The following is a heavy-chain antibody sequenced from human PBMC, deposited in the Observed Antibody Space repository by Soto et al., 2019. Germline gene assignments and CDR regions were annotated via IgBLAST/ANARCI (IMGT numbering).Heavy chain of an antibody. CDR2: MNPNSGNT. CDR3: ARAAVVVVAATNYYYYGMDV. Sequence: ASVKVSCKASGYTFTSYDINWVRQATGQGLEGMGWMNPNSGNTGYAQKFQGRVTMTRNTSISTAYMELSSLRSEDTAVYYCARAAVVVVAATNYYYYGMDVWVQGTTVTVSS. CDR1: GYTFTSYD. V-gene: IGHV1-8*01. D-gene: IGHD2-15*01. J-gene: IGHJ6*02.